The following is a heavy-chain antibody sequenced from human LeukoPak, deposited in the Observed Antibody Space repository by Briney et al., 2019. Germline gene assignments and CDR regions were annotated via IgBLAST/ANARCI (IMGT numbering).Heavy chain of an antibody. Sequence: PGGSLRLSCAASGFTFSSCWMNWVRQAPGKGLEWVANIKQDGTEKYFVDSVKGRFTISRDNAKNSLYLQMNSLRAEDTAVYYCAKRIQSAMATGYWGQGTLVTVSS. V-gene: IGHV3-7*01. D-gene: IGHD5-18*01. J-gene: IGHJ4*02. CDR1: GFTFSSCW. CDR3: AKRIQSAMATGY. CDR2: IKQDGTEK.